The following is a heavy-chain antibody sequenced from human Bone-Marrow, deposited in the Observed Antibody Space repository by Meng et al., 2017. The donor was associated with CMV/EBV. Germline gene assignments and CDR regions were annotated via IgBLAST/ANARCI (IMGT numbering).Heavy chain of an antibody. V-gene: IGHV3-53*05. CDR1: GFSVSSSY. D-gene: IGHD3-10*01. J-gene: IGHJ4*02. CDR3: ANLGYGSGRRAY. Sequence: GESLKISCAASGFSVSSSYMSWVRQAPGKGLEWVSVIYAAGRTYYADSVKGRFTISRDNSKNTLYLQMNSLRAEDTAVYYCANLGYGSGRRAYWGQGTLVTVSS. CDR2: IYAAGRT.